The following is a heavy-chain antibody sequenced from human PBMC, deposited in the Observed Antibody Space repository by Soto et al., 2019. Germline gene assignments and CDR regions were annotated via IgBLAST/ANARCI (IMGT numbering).Heavy chain of an antibody. CDR1: GGSFSGYY. Sequence: PSETLSLTCAVYGGSFSGYYWSWIRQPPGKGLEWIGEINHSGSTNYNPSLKSRVTISVDTSKNQFSLKLSSVTAADTAVYYCARKWWYFSRQIGGFDPWGQGTLVTVSS. D-gene: IGHD2-15*01. J-gene: IGHJ5*02. CDR3: ARKWWYFSRQIGGFDP. V-gene: IGHV4-34*01. CDR2: INHSGST.